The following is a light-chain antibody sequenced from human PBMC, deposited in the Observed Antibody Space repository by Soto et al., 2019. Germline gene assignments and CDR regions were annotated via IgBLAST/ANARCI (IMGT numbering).Light chain of an antibody. Sequence: QLVLTQPASVSGSPGQSITISCTGTSSDVGGYNYVSWYQQHPGKAPKLMIYEVSNRPSGVSYRFSGSKSGNTASLTISGLQAEDEADYYCSSYTTTNTYVFGTGTKLTVL. J-gene: IGLJ1*01. CDR2: EVS. V-gene: IGLV2-14*01. CDR3: SSYTTTNTYV. CDR1: SSDVGGYNY.